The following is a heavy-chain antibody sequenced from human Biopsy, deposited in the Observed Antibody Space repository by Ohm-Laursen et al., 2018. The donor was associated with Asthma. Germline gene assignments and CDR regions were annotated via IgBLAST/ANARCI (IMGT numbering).Heavy chain of an antibody. CDR3: ARKAGSCISRTCYSLDF. V-gene: IGHV1-69*13. Sequence: AASVKVSCKSLGGTFNTYVISWVRQAPGRGLEWMGGINSVFGTTTYPQKFQDRVTITADDSTSTVYMELSSLRSEDTAVYYCARKAGSCISRTCYSLDFWGQGTLVTVSS. D-gene: IGHD2-2*01. J-gene: IGHJ4*02. CDR1: GGTFNTYV. CDR2: INSVFGTT.